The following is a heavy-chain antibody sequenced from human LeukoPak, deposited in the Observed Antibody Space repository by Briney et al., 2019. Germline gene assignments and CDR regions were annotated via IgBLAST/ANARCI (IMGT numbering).Heavy chain of an antibody. CDR2: FDPEDGKA. CDR3: ATVNTLTDTYSAPLPGRDDY. Sequence: GASVKVSCKVSGYTLTELSMHWVRQTPGKGLEWMGGFDPEDGKAIYAQNFQGRVTMTEDTSADTAYMELSSLRSEDTAVYFCATVNTLTDTYSAPLPGRDDYWGHGTLVSVSS. V-gene: IGHV1-24*01. D-gene: IGHD3-9*01. J-gene: IGHJ4*01. CDR1: GYTLTELS.